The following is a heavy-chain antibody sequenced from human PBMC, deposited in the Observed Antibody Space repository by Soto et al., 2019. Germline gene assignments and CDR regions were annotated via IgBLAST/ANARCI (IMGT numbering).Heavy chain of an antibody. D-gene: IGHD1-26*01. CDR3: AKDTKNAILGGSGMDV. V-gene: IGHV3-30*18. J-gene: IGHJ6*02. CDR1: GFTFSSYG. Sequence: GGSLRLSCAASGFTFSSYGMHWVRQAPGKGLEWVAVISYDGSNKYYADSVKGRFTISRDNSKNTLYLQMNSLRAEDTAVYYCAKDTKNAILGGSGMDVWGQGTTVPVSS. CDR2: ISYDGSNK.